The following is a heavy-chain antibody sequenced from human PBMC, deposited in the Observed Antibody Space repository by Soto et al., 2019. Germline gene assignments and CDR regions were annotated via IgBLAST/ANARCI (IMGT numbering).Heavy chain of an antibody. V-gene: IGHV3-49*03. Sequence: SRTSSGYTYGEYLMGGCLRSGLRGREWVGVIRSKAYGGTTDYAASVKGRFTISRDDSKSIAYLQMNSLKSEDTGVYYCTTYTCRSRYAYYGMDIWGHGTTVTVSS. CDR1: GYTYGEYL. J-gene: IGHJ6*02. CDR3: TTYTCRSRYAYYGMDI. D-gene: IGHD6-13*01. CDR2: IRSKAYGGTT.